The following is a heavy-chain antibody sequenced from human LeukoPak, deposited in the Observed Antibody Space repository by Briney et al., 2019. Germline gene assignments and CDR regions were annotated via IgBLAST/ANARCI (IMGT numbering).Heavy chain of an antibody. V-gene: IGHV3-21*01. J-gene: IGHJ3*02. CDR1: GFTFSSYS. CDR2: ISSSSSYI. CDR3: AGDQGYSSSLDAFDI. Sequence: PGGSLRLSCAASGFTFSSYSMNWVRQAPGKGLEWVSSISSSSSYIYYADSVKGRFTISRDNAKNSLYLQMNSLRAEDTAVYYCAGDQGYSSSLDAFDIWGQGTMVTVSS. D-gene: IGHD6-13*01.